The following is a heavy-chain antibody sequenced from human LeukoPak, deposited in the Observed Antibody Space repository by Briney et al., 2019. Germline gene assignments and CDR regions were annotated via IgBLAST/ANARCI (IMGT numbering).Heavy chain of an antibody. D-gene: IGHD1-14*01. J-gene: IGHJ5*02. CDR2: IYYSGST. CDR1: AGSISSYY. CDR3: ARKPDSRNWFDP. Sequence: SETLSLTCTVTAGSISSYYGSWIRQPSGKGLEWIGYIYYSGSTNYNPSLRSRVTMSVDTSKNQFSLRLNSVTAVDTAVYYCARKPDSRNWFDPWGQGTLVIVSS. V-gene: IGHV4-59*12.